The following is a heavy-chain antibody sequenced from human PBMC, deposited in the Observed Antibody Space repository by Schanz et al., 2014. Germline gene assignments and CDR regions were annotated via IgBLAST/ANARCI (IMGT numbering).Heavy chain of an antibody. Sequence: QVQLVQSGAEVKKPGSSVKVSCKASGGTFSTYTISWVRQAPGQGLEWMGRIIPILGIANYAQKFQGRVTITADRSTSTAYMELSSLRSEDTAVYYCARAPTAYCSDTSCIGTPFDYWGQGTLVNVSS. V-gene: IGHV1-69*02. J-gene: IGHJ4*02. CDR1: GGTFSTYT. CDR3: ARAPTAYCSDTSCIGTPFDY. CDR2: IIPILGIA. D-gene: IGHD2-2*01.